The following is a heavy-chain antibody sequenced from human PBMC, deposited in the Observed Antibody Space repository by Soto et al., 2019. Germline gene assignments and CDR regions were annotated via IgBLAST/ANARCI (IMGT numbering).Heavy chain of an antibody. J-gene: IGHJ5*02. CDR2: IYYSGST. Sequence: SETLSLTCTVSGGSISSGGYYWSWIRQHPGKGLEWIGYIYYSGSTYYNPSLKSRVTISVDASKNESSLRLNSVTAADTAVYYCGRDVTKGHWFDPWGEGTLVTVSS. CDR1: GGSISSGGYY. CDR3: GRDVTKGHWFDP. V-gene: IGHV4-31*03. D-gene: IGHD2-8*01.